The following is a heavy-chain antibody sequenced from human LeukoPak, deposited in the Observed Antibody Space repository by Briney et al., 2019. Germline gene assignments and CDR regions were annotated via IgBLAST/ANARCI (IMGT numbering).Heavy chain of an antibody. D-gene: IGHD3-10*01. V-gene: IGHV3-48*04. CDR2: ISDRSSTI. CDR1: GFTFTEYS. J-gene: IGHJ6*03. Sequence: GESLRLSCAASGFTFTEYSIVWVRQAPGKGLEWVSFISDISDRSSTIHYADSVKGRFTISRDNAERSVYLQMNSLRADDTAVYYCARVRGPTLKTCYMDVWGTGTTVTVSS. CDR3: ARVRGPTLKTCYMDV.